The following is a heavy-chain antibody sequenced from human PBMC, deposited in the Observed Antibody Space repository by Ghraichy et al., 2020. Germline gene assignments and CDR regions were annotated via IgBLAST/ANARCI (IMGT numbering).Heavy chain of an antibody. J-gene: IGHJ4*02. Sequence: SETLSLTCAVYGGSFSGYYWSWIRQPPGKGLEWIGEINHSGSTNYNPSLKSRVTISVDTSKNQFSLKLSSVTAADTAVYYCARGKLASMIVVRRQGASRGSFDYWGQGTLVTVSS. CDR1: GGSFSGYY. CDR3: ARGKLASMIVVRRQGASRGSFDY. V-gene: IGHV4-34*01. D-gene: IGHD3-22*01. CDR2: INHSGST.